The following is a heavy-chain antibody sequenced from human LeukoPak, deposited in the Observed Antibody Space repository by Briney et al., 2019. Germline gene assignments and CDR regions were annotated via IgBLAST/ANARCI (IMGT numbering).Heavy chain of an antibody. D-gene: IGHD2-2*01. CDR2: IDPSGGAT. Sequence: ASVKVSCKASGYTFSSYYMHWVRQAPGQGLEWMGIIDPSGGATSYAQKFQGRVTMTRDTSTSTVYMDLSSLRSEDTAVHYCARGLPLGYCSSTSCPSRWFDSWGQGTLVTVSS. CDR3: ARGLPLGYCSSTSCPSRWFDS. V-gene: IGHV1-46*01. J-gene: IGHJ5*01. CDR1: GYTFSSYY.